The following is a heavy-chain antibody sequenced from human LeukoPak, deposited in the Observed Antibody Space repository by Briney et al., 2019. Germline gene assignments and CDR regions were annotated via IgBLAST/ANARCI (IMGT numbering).Heavy chain of an antibody. CDR2: IIPIFGTA. CDR3: ARSRDYVVDSSGFYAFDI. D-gene: IGHD3-22*01. Sequence: ASVKVSCKASGGTFSSYAISWVRQAPGQGLEWMGGIIPIFGTANYAQKFQGRVTITADESTSTAYMELSSLRSEDTAVYYCARSRDYVVDSSGFYAFDIWGQGTMVTVSS. V-gene: IGHV1-69*13. CDR1: GGTFSSYA. J-gene: IGHJ3*02.